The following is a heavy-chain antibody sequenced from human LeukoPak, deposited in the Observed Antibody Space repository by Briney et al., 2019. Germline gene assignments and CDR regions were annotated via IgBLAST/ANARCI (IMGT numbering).Heavy chain of an antibody. Sequence: GGSLRLSCAASGFTFSSYGMHWVRQAPGKGLGWVAVIWYDGSNKYYADSVKGRFTISRDNSKNTLYLQMNSLRAEDTAVYYCARGDGANYGLLDYWGQGTLVTVSS. CDR1: GFTFSSYG. V-gene: IGHV3-33*01. D-gene: IGHD4-17*01. J-gene: IGHJ4*02. CDR2: IWYDGSNK. CDR3: ARGDGANYGLLDY.